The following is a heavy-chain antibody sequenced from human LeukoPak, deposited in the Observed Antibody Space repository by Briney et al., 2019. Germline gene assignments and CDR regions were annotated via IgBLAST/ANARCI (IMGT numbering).Heavy chain of an antibody. J-gene: IGHJ4*02. V-gene: IGHV3-66*01. Sequence: GGSLRLSCAASGFTVSSKYMSWVRQAPGKGLEWVSVIYSGGRTYYADSVKGRFTISRDNSKNTLYFQMNSLRAEDTAVYYCARGALTAAGPYFDYWGQGTLVTVSS. D-gene: IGHD6-13*01. CDR3: ARGALTAAGPYFDY. CDR2: IYSGGRT. CDR1: GFTVSSKY.